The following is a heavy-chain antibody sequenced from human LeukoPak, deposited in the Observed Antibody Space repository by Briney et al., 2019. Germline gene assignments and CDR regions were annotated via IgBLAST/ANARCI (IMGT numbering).Heavy chain of an antibody. CDR3: ARGYCSGGSCYSGY. CDR2: ISAYNGNT. D-gene: IGHD2-15*01. CDR1: GYTFTSYG. V-gene: IGHV1-18*01. Sequence: ASVKVSCKASGYTFTSYGISWVRQAPGQGLEWMGWISAYNGNTNYAQRLQGRVTMTTDTSTSTAYMELRSLRSDDTAVYYCARGYCSGGSCYSGYWGQGTLVTVPS. J-gene: IGHJ4*02.